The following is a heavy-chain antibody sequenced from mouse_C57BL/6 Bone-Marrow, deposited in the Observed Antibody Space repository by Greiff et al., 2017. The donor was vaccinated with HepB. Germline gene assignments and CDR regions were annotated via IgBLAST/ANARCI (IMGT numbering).Heavy chain of an antibody. CDR3: LVPFTTVAPYAIDY. J-gene: IGHJ4*01. CDR1: GFNIKNTY. D-gene: IGHD1-1*01. V-gene: IGHV14-3*01. Sequence: VQLQQSVAELVRPGASVKLSCTASGFNIKNTYMHWVKQRPEQGLEWIGKIDPANGNTKYAPKFQGKATITADTSSNTAYLQLSSLTSEDTAIYYGLVPFTTVAPYAIDYWGQGTSVTVSS. CDR2: IDPANGNT.